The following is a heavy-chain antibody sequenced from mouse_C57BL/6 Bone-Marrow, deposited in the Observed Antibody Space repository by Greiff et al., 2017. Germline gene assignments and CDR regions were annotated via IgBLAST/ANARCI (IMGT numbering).Heavy chain of an antibody. Sequence: QVQLQQPGAELVRPGTSVKLSCKASGYTFTSYWMHWVKQRPGQGLEWIGVIDPSDSYTNYNQKFKGKATLTVDTSSSTAYMQLSSLTSEDSAVYYCARRDYYGSSIDYWGQGTTLTVSS. CDR3: ARRDYYGSSIDY. CDR2: IDPSDSYT. V-gene: IGHV1-59*01. J-gene: IGHJ2*01. D-gene: IGHD1-1*01. CDR1: GYTFTSYW.